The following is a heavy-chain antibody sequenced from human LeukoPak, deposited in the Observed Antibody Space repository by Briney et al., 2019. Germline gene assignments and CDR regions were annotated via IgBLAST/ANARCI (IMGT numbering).Heavy chain of an antibody. J-gene: IGHJ4*02. CDR2: IYLGDSDT. CDR1: GYRFTNYW. CDR3: ARLSGDGFNSFDY. V-gene: IGHV5-51*01. Sequence: GESLQISCKASGYRFTNYWIAWVRHLPGKGLELMGLIYLGDSDTRYSPSFQGQVTISADKSIATAYLQWISLKASDTAMFYCARLSGDGFNSFDYWGQGTLLTVSS. D-gene: IGHD5-24*01.